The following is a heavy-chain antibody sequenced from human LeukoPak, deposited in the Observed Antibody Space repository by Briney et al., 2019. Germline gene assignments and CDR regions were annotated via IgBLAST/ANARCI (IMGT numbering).Heavy chain of an antibody. D-gene: IGHD3-10*01. V-gene: IGHV4-34*01. CDR2: INHSGST. CDR1: GFTFSSYA. CDR3: ARGLTYAWFGDAIPYYYGMDV. J-gene: IGHJ6*02. Sequence: SCAASGFTFSSYAMSWIRQPPGKGLEWIGEINHSGSTNYNPSLKSRVTISVDTSKNQFSLKLSSVTAADTAVYYCARGLTYAWFGDAIPYYYGMDVWGQGTTVTVSS.